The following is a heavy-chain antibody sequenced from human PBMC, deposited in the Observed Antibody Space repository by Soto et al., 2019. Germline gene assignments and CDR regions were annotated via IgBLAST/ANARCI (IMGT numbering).Heavy chain of an antibody. J-gene: IGHJ4*02. CDR3: ARDLWFGELTDY. V-gene: IGHV3-30-3*01. CDR1: GFTFSSYA. Sequence: GGSLRLSCAASGFTFSSYAMHWVRQAPGKGLEWVAVISYDGSNKYYADSVKGRFTISRDNSKNTLYLQMNSLRAEDTAVYYCARDLWFGELTDYWGQGTLVTVSS. CDR2: ISYDGSNK. D-gene: IGHD3-10*01.